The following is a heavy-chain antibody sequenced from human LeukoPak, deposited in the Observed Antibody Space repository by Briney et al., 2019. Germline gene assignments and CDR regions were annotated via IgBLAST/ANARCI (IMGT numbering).Heavy chain of an antibody. J-gene: IGHJ6*02. V-gene: IGHV3-7*01. CDR2: IKPDGSEK. Sequence: GGSLRLSCAASGFIFSNYWMSWVRQAPGKGLEWVANIKPDGSEKYYEDSVKGRFTISRDNAKNALYLQMNSLRAEDTAVYYCARRDHLRMDVWGQGTSATVSS. CDR3: ARRDHLRMDV. CDR1: GFIFSNYW.